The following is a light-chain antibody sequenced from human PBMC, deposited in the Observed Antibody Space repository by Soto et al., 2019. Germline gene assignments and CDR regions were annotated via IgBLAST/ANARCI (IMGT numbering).Light chain of an antibody. CDR2: EVS. J-gene: IGLJ3*02. Sequence: QSALTQPASVSGSPGQSITISCTGTSNDIGTYNYVSWYQQYPGKAPKLMIYEVSNRPSGVSNRFSGSKSGNTASLTISGLQAEDETDYYCSSYTSSSTWVFGGGTKLTVL. V-gene: IGLV2-14*01. CDR1: SNDIGTYNY. CDR3: SSYTSSSTWV.